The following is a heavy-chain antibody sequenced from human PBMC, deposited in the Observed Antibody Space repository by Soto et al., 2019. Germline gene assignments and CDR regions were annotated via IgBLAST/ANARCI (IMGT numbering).Heavy chain of an antibody. Sequence: EVQLVESGGGLVQPGRSLRLSCAASGFTFDDYAMHWVRQAPGKGLEWVSGISWNSGSIGYADSVKGRFTISRDNAKNSLYLQMNSLRAEDTALYYCAKGDYDYWGQGTLVTVSS. V-gene: IGHV3-9*01. CDR3: AKGDYDY. CDR1: GFTFDDYA. CDR2: ISWNSGSI. J-gene: IGHJ4*02.